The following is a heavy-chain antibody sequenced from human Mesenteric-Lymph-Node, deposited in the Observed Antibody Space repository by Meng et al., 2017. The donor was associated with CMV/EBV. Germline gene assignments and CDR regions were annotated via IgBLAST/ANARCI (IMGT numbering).Heavy chain of an antibody. CDR1: GGSISSSSYY. J-gene: IGHJ5*02. CDR2: INHSGST. D-gene: IGHD5-12*01. V-gene: IGHV4-39*07. CDR3: ARVRGYSGYDRRINWFDP. Sequence: SETLSLTCTVSGGSISSSSYYWGWIRQPPGKGLEWIGEINHSGSTNYNPSLKSRVTISVDTSKNQFSLKLSSVTAADTAVYYCARVRGYSGYDRRINWFDPWGQGTLVTVSS.